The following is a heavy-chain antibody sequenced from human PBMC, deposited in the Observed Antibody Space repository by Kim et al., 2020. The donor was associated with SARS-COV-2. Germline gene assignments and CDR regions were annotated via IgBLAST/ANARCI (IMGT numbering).Heavy chain of an antibody. CDR3: AKDHSGYDLGGGYFNY. Sequence: VKGRFTISRDNSKNTLYLQMNRLRAEDTAGYYCAKDHSGYDLGGGYFNYWGQGTLVTVSS. J-gene: IGHJ4*02. V-gene: IGHV3-23*03. D-gene: IGHD5-12*01.